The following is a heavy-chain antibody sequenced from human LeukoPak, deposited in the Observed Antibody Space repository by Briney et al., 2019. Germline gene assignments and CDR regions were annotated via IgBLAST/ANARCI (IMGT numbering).Heavy chain of an antibody. CDR2: IYYSGST. D-gene: IGHD4-17*01. J-gene: IGHJ4*02. CDR1: GGSISSSSYY. CDR3: ARRSNTKPPFYGDYGH. Sequence: MASETLSLTCTVSGGSISSSSYYWGWIRRPPGKGLEWIGSIYYSGSTYYNPSLKSRVTISVDTSKNQFSLKLSSVTAADTAVYYCARRSNTKPPFYGDYGHWGQGTLVTVSS. V-gene: IGHV4-39*01.